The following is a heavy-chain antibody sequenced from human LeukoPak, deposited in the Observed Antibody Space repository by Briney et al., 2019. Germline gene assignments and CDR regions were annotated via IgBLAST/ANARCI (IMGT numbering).Heavy chain of an antibody. V-gene: IGHV3-48*01. CDR3: ARGVTYFDY. CDR2: ISSSSSTI. D-gene: IGHD2-21*02. Sequence: PGGSLRLSCAASGLTFSSYSMNWVRQAPGKGLEWVSYISSSSSTIYYADSVKGRFTISRDNAKNSLYLQMNSLRAEDTAVYYCARGVTYFDYWGQGTLVTVSS. J-gene: IGHJ4*02. CDR1: GLTFSSYS.